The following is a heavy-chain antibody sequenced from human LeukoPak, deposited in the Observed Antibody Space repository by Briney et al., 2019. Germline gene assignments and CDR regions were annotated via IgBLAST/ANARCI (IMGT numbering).Heavy chain of an antibody. Sequence: ASVKVSCKASGYTLTSYYMHWVRQAPGQGLEWMGIINPSGGSTSYAQKFQGRVTMTRDTSTSTVYMELSSLKASDTAMYYCARHLGYCSGGSCRRIGYWGQGTLVTVSS. D-gene: IGHD2-15*01. CDR3: ARHLGYCSGGSCRRIGY. CDR2: INPSGGST. CDR1: GYTLTSYY. J-gene: IGHJ4*02. V-gene: IGHV1-46*01.